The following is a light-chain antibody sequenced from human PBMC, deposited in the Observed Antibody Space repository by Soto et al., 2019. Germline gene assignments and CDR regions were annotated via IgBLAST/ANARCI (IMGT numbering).Light chain of an antibody. Sequence: EILMTQSPATLSVSPGERATLSCRASQSVSSNLAWYQQKPGQAPRLLIYGASTRAPGIPARFSGSGSGTEFTLTISSLQYEDFAVYYCQQYNNWHPWTFGQGTKVDIK. V-gene: IGKV3-15*01. J-gene: IGKJ1*01. CDR3: QQYNNWHPWT. CDR1: QSVSSN. CDR2: GAS.